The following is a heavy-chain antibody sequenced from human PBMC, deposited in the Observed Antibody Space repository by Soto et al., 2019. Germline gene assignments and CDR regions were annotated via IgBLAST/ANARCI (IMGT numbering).Heavy chain of an antibody. D-gene: IGHD4-17*01. V-gene: IGHV1-3*01. Sequence: QVQLVQSGAEVKKPGASVKVSCRTSGYTFTSYIIHWVRQAPGQSLEWMGWILPGNGNTKYSPKFQDRVTITKDTSASTAYMELSSLKSEATAMYSCASLAYGDSVFDSWGQGTLVTVSS. CDR2: ILPGNGNT. CDR3: ASLAYGDSVFDS. J-gene: IGHJ5*01. CDR1: GYTFTSYI.